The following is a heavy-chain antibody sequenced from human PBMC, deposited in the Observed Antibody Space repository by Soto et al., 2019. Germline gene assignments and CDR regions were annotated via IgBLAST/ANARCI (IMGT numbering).Heavy chain of an antibody. CDR2: ISGSGGST. CDR3: AKEDTSAYCGGDCYSYYFDY. D-gene: IGHD2-21*02. J-gene: IGHJ4*02. Sequence: PGGSLRLSCAASGFTFSSYAMSWVRQAPGKGLEWVSAISGSGGSTYYADSVKGRFTISRDNSKNTLYLQMNSLRAEDTAVYYCAKEDTSAYCGGDCYSYYFDYWGQGTLVTVSS. CDR1: GFTFSSYA. V-gene: IGHV3-23*01.